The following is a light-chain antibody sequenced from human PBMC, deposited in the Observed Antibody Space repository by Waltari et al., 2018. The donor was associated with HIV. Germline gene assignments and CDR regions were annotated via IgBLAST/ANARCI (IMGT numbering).Light chain of an antibody. V-gene: IGLV2-14*03. CDR1: SSDVGGYNS. CDR3: NSYTSSSTLV. CDR2: DVT. Sequence: QSALTQPASVSGSPGPSITISCTGTSSDVGGYNSVSWYQQHPGKAPKLMIYDVTYRPSGVSNRFSGSKSGNTASLTISGLQAEDEADYYCNSYTSSSTLVFGGGTKLTVL. J-gene: IGLJ3*02.